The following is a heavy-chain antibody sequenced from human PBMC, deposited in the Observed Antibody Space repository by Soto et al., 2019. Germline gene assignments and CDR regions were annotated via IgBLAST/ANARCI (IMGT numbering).Heavy chain of an antibody. CDR1: GFPFSTYE. J-gene: IGHJ4*02. V-gene: IGHV3-48*03. CDR2: ISTSGTTI. Sequence: EVQLVESGGGLVQPGGSLRLSCAASGFPFSTYEMNWVRQAPGKGLEWVSYISTSGTTIFYADSVKGRFTISRDNAKNSLYLQMNSLRADDTAVYYCAREGLGRGGDCWGQGTLVTVSS. CDR3: AREGLGRGGDC. D-gene: IGHD3-10*01.